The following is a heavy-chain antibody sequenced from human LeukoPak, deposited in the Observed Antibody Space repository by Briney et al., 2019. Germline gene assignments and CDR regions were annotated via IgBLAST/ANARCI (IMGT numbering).Heavy chain of an antibody. CDR3: AKDLHYSSGIDY. CDR2: IGGDGRS. V-gene: IGHV3-23*01. Sequence: GGSLRLSCAASGFNFGPNTMSWVRQAPGKGLEWVSGIGGDGRSFYTDSVKGRFTISRDNSKNTLFLQMSSLTAEDTAIYYCAKDLHYSSGIDYWGQGTLVTVSS. J-gene: IGHJ4*02. CDR1: GFNFGPNT. D-gene: IGHD3-3*02.